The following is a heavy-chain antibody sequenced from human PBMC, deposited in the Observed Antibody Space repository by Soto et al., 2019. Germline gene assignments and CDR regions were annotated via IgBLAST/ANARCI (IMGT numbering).Heavy chain of an antibody. D-gene: IGHD3-22*01. CDR1: GYTFTSYA. J-gene: IGHJ4*02. V-gene: IGHV1-3*05. CDR2: INAGNGNT. CDR3: ARGSGYYYWDDY. Sequence: QVQLVQSGAEEKKPGASVKVSCKASGYTFTSYAMHWVRQAPGQRLEWMGWINAGNGNTKYSQKFQGRVTITRDTSASNAYNELSSLRSEDTAVYYCARGSGYYYWDDYWGQGTLVTVSS.